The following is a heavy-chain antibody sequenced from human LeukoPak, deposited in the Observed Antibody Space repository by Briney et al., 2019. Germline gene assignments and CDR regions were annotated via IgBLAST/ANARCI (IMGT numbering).Heavy chain of an antibody. J-gene: IGHJ1*01. CDR1: GGTFSSYA. CDR2: IIPIFGTA. V-gene: IGHV1-69*05. Sequence: SVKDSCKASGGTFSSYAISWVRQAPGQGLEWMGGIIPIFGTANYAQKFQGRVTITTDESTSTAYMELSSLRSEDTAVYYCAGSRDYYGSGSYLEYFQHWGQGTLVTVSS. D-gene: IGHD3-10*01. CDR3: AGSRDYYGSGSYLEYFQH.